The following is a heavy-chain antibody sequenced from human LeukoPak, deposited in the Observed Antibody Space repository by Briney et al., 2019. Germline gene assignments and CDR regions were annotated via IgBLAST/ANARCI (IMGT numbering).Heavy chain of an antibody. V-gene: IGHV4-59*01. J-gene: IGHJ4*02. CDR3: ASRSSIWSGYQDTLYYFDS. D-gene: IGHD3-3*01. Sequence: PSETLSLTCTVSGGSISSYYWSWLRQPPGKRLEWIGHIYYSGSTNYNPSLKSRVTISVDTSKNQFSLKLSSVTAADTAVYYCASRSSIWSGYQDTLYYFDSWGQGTLVTVSS. CDR1: GGSISSYY. CDR2: IYYSGST.